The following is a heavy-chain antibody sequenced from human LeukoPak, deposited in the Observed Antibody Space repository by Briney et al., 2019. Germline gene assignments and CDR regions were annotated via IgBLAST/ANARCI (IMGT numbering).Heavy chain of an antibody. CDR1: GGSISSSSYY. Sequence: SETLSLTCTVSGGSISSSSYYWSWIRQPAGKGLEWIGRIYTSGSTNYNPSLKSRVTMSVDTSKNQFSLKLSSVTAADTAVYYCARDVTMVRGVIITKNYYYYYMDVWGKGTTVTISS. D-gene: IGHD3-10*01. V-gene: IGHV4-61*02. CDR3: ARDVTMVRGVIITKNYYYYYMDV. CDR2: IYTSGST. J-gene: IGHJ6*03.